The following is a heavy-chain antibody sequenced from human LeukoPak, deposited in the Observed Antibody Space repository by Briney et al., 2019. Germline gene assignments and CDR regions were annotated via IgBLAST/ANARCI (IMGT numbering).Heavy chain of an antibody. V-gene: IGHV4-39*01. CDR1: GDSISSYY. CDR3: ARLPLSGSYYNYYFDY. Sequence: PSETLSLTCTVSGDSISSYYWSWIRQPPGKGLEWIASIYYIGNTYYNPSLRSRVTISVDTSKNQFSLELSSVTAADTAVYYCARLPLSGSYYNYYFDYWGQGTLVTVSS. J-gene: IGHJ4*02. D-gene: IGHD3-10*01. CDR2: IYYIGNT.